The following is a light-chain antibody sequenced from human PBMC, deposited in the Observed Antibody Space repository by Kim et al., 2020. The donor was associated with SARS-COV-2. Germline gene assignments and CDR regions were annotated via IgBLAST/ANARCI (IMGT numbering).Light chain of an antibody. J-gene: IGLJ2*01. CDR2: DSN. V-gene: IGLV1-51*01. CDR1: STNIGNNY. Sequence: GQNVTMSCSGSSTNIGNNYVSGYQHLPGTAPKFLIYDSNKRPLGIPDRFSGSKSGTSATLGITGLQTGDEGDYYCATWDSTLSAVVFGGGTQLTVL. CDR3: ATWDSTLSAVV.